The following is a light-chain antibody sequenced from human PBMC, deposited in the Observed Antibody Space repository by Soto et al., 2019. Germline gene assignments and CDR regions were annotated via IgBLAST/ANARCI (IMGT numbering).Light chain of an antibody. V-gene: IGKV3-11*01. J-gene: IGKJ2*01. CDR3: HQRYTRYL. CDR2: DAS. Sequence: EIVLTQSPATLSLSPGERATLSCRASQSISSYLAWFQQKPGQAPRLLIYDASSRATGIPARFSGSGSGTDFTLTISSGESEVSAAYYCHQRYTRYLFGQGTKLEIK. CDR1: QSISSY.